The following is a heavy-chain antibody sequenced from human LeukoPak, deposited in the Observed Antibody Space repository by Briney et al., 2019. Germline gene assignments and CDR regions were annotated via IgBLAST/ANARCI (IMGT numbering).Heavy chain of an antibody. CDR1: GYTFTSNY. V-gene: IGHV1-69*13. CDR3: ARDGWFGEFVPYYFDY. J-gene: IGHJ4*02. D-gene: IGHD3-10*01. Sequence: SVKVSCKAFGYTFTSNYMHWVRQAPGQGLEWMGGIIPIFGTANYAQKFQGRVTITADESTSTAYMELSSLRSEDTAVYYCARDGWFGEFVPYYFDYWGQGTLVTVSS. CDR2: IIPIFGTA.